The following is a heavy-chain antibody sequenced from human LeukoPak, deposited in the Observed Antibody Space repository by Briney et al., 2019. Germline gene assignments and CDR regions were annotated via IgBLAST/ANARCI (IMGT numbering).Heavy chain of an antibody. Sequence: ASVKVSCKASGYTFTSYYMHWVRQAPGQGLEWMGWINPNSGGTNYAQKFQGRVTMTRDTSISTAYMELSRLRSDDTAVYYCARSSRIWFGELYPNYWGQGTLVTVSS. CDR1: GYTFTSYY. V-gene: IGHV1-2*02. CDR3: ARSSRIWFGELYPNY. CDR2: INPNSGGT. J-gene: IGHJ4*02. D-gene: IGHD3-10*01.